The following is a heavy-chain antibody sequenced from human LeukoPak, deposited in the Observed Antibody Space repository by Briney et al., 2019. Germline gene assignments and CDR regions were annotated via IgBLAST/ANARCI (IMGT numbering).Heavy chain of an antibody. Sequence: GGSLRLSCAASGFTFSSYAMSWARQAPGKGLEWVGLIKSKTDGGTADYVAPVKGRFTISRDDSKNTLFLQMNSLKTEDTAVYYCTTRTTVTTMGTDYWGQGTLVTVSS. D-gene: IGHD4-17*01. CDR1: GFTFSSYA. CDR3: TTRTTVTTMGTDY. CDR2: IKSKTDGGTA. J-gene: IGHJ4*02. V-gene: IGHV3-15*01.